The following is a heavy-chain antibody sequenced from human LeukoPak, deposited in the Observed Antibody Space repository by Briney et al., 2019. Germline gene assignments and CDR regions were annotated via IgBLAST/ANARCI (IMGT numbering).Heavy chain of an antibody. CDR2: ISSSSSTI. CDR3: ARGGVEATGYFDY. CDR1: GFTFSSYS. Sequence: GGSLRLSCAASGFTFSSYSMNWVRQAPGKGLEWVSHISSSSSTIYYADSVKGRFTISRDNAKNSLCLQMNSLRAEDTAVYYCARGGVEATGYFDYWGQGTLVTASS. J-gene: IGHJ4*02. V-gene: IGHV3-48*01. D-gene: IGHD3-3*01.